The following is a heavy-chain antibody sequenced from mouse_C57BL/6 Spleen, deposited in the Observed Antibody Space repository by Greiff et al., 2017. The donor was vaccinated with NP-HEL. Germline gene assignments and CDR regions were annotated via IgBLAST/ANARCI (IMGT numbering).Heavy chain of an antibody. Sequence: EVHLVESGPVLVKPGASVKMSCKASGYTFTDYYMNWVKQSHGKSLEWIGVINPYNGGTSYNQKFKGKATLTVDKSSSTAYMELNSLTSEDSAVYYCASLWVYYAMDYWGQGTSVTVSS. CDR2: INPYNGGT. CDR3: ASLWVYYAMDY. V-gene: IGHV1-19*01. CDR1: GYTFTDYY. J-gene: IGHJ4*01.